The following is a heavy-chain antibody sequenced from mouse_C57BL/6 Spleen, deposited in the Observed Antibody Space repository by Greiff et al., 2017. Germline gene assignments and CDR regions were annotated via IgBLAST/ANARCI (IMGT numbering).Heavy chain of an antibody. Sequence: EVKVVESEGGLVQPGSSMKLSCTASGFTFSDYYMAWVRQVPEKGLEWVANINYDGSSTYYLDSLKSRFIISRDNAKNILYLQMSSLKSEDTATYDCARGSYDYDNYYAMDYWGQGNSVTGSS. V-gene: IGHV5-16*01. J-gene: IGHJ4*01. D-gene: IGHD2-4*01. CDR3: ARGSYDYDNYYAMDY. CDR2: INYDGSST. CDR1: GFTFSDYY.